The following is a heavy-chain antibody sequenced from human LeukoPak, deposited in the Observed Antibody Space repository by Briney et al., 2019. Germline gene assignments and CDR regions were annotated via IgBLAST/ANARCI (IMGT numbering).Heavy chain of an antibody. D-gene: IGHD3-10*01. CDR1: GGSFSGYY. Sequence: TPSETLSLTCAVYGGSFSGYYWSWIRQPPGKGLEWIGEINHSGSTNYNPSLKSRGTISVDTSKNQFSLKLSSVTAADTAVYYCAGGRRWYGSGSRLDYWGQGTLVTVSS. CDR2: INHSGST. J-gene: IGHJ4*02. CDR3: AGGRRWYGSGSRLDY. V-gene: IGHV4-34*01.